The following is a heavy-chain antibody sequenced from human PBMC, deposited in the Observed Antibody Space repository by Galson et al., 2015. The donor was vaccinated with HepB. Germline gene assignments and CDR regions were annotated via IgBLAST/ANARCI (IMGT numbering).Heavy chain of an antibody. CDR2: VSWNSGSM. Sequence: SLRLSCAASGFIFDGYPMPWVRQAPGKGLEWVSGVSWNSGSMGYADSVRGRFTISRDNAKNSLYLQMNSLRAEDTALYYCAAYYDFWSCHAAAFDIWGQGTVGTVAS. CDR3: AAYYDFWSCHAAAFDI. V-gene: IGHV3-9*01. D-gene: IGHD3-3*01. CDR1: GFIFDGYP. J-gene: IGHJ3*02.